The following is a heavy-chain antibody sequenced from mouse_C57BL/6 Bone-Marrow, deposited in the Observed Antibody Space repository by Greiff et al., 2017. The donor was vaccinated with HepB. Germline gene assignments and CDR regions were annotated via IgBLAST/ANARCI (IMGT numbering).Heavy chain of an antibody. J-gene: IGHJ2*01. CDR1: GYTFTSYW. Sequence: QVQLQQPGAELVKPGASVKMSCKASGYTFTSYWITWVKQRPGQGLEWIGDIYPGSGSTNYNEKFKSKATLTVDKSSSTAYMQLISLTSEDSAVYYCARRYYGISLYYFDYWGQGTTLTVSS. CDR2: IYPGSGST. CDR3: ARRYYGISLYYFDY. V-gene: IGHV1-55*01. D-gene: IGHD1-1*01.